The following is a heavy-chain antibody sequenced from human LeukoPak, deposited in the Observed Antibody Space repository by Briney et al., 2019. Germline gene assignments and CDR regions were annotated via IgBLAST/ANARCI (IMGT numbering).Heavy chain of an antibody. CDR2: IYSGGST. D-gene: IGHD3-10*01. CDR3: ARHYASGSKYGMDV. V-gene: IGHV3-53*04. J-gene: IGHJ6*02. Sequence: PGGSLRLSCAASGFTFSSYAMSWVRQAPGKGLEWVSVIYSGGSTYYADSVKGRFTISRHNSKNTLYLQMNSLRAEDTAVYYCARHYASGSKYGMDVWGQGTTVTVSS. CDR1: GFTFSSYA.